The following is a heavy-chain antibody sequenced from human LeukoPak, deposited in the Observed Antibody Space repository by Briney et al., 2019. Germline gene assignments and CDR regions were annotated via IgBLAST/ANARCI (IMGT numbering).Heavy chain of an antibody. Sequence: GASVKVSCKVSGYTLTELSMHWVRQAPGKGLEWMGGFDPEDGETIYAQKFQGRVTMTEDTSTDTAYMELSSLRSEDTAVYYCATVVWAYCGGDCYRVNWFDPWGQGTLVTVSS. D-gene: IGHD2-21*01. J-gene: IGHJ5*02. V-gene: IGHV1-24*01. CDR3: ATVVWAYCGGDCYRVNWFDP. CDR1: GYTLTELS. CDR2: FDPEDGET.